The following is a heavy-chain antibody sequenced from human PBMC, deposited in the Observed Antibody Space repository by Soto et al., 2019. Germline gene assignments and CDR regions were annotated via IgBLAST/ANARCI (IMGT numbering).Heavy chain of an antibody. Sequence: ASVKVSCKASGYTFTSYGISWVRQAPGQGLEWMGWISAYNGNTNYAQKLQGRVTMTTDTSTSTAYMELRSLRSDDTAVYYCARGANYDFWSGYSSEGYYGMDVWGQGTTVTV. CDR2: ISAYNGNT. CDR3: ARGANYDFWSGYSSEGYYGMDV. D-gene: IGHD3-3*01. V-gene: IGHV1-18*01. CDR1: GYTFTSYG. J-gene: IGHJ6*02.